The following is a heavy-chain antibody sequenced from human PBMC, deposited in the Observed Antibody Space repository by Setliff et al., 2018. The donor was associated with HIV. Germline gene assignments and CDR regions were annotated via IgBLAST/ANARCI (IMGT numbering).Heavy chain of an antibody. D-gene: IGHD2-8*01. Sequence: SETLSLTCTVSGVSIDKNYWSWVRRPPGKGLEWIGRVYMSGKTNYSPSLKSRVTMSADTSKNQVSLKLTSVTAADTAVYYCAKDAGVTGGLYRYYIDAWGNGTPVTVSS. CDR2: VYMSGKT. CDR3: AKDAGVTGGLYRYYIDA. CDR1: GVSIDKNY. V-gene: IGHV4-4*07. J-gene: IGHJ6*03.